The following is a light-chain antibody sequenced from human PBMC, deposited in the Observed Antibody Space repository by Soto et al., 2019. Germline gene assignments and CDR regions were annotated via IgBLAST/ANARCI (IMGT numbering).Light chain of an antibody. CDR1: QSVASNY. Sequence: ETVLTQSPGTLSLSPGERATLSCRASQSVASNYVGWYQQKPGQAPRLLIYGTSNRATGIPDRFSGSGSGTDFTLTISRLEPEDFAVYYCQQYGSSLSITLGQGTRLEIK. CDR3: QQYGSSLSIT. J-gene: IGKJ5*01. CDR2: GTS. V-gene: IGKV3-20*01.